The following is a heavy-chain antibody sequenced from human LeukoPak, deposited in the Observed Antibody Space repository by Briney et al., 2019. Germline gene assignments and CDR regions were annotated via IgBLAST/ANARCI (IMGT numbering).Heavy chain of an antibody. CDR3: ARDRGLRFLEWLSFDY. Sequence: PGGSLRLSCAASGFTFSSYEMNWVRQAPGKGLEWVSYISSSGSTIYYADSVKGRFTISRDNAKTSLYLQMTSLRAEDTAVYYCARDRGLRFLEWLSFDYWGQGTLVTVSS. J-gene: IGHJ4*02. CDR2: ISSSGSTI. CDR1: GFTFSSYE. V-gene: IGHV3-48*03. D-gene: IGHD3-3*01.